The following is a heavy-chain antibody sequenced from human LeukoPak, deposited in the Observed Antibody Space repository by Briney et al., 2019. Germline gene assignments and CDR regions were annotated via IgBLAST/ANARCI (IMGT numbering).Heavy chain of an antibody. CDR3: ARGIEGTTNFDY. CDR1: GFTFSNNW. J-gene: IGHJ4*02. Sequence: GGSLRRSRSVSGFTFSNNWMNWVRQAPGKGLEWVANIKQDGSDKNYVDSVKGRFTISRDNAKNSLYLQMNGLRADDTAVYYCARGIEGTTNFDYWGQGTLVTVSS. V-gene: IGHV3-7*01. D-gene: IGHD1-7*01. CDR2: IKQDGSDK.